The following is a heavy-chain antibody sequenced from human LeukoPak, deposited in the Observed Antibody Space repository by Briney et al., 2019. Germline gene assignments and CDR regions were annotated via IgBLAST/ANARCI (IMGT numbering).Heavy chain of an antibody. Sequence: GASVKVSCKASGYTFTSYAMHWVRQAPGQRLEWMGWINAGNGNTKYSQKFQGRVTITRDTSASTAYMELSSLRSEDTAVYYCARSHLGIKDAGFDYWGQGTLVTVSS. CDR3: ARSHLGIKDAGFDY. CDR2: INAGNGNT. V-gene: IGHV1-3*01. CDR1: GYTFTSYA. D-gene: IGHD7-27*01. J-gene: IGHJ4*02.